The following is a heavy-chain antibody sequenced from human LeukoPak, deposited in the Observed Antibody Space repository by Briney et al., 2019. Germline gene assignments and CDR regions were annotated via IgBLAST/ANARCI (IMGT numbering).Heavy chain of an antibody. V-gene: IGHV3-74*01. CDR2: IYSDGIST. Sequence: GGSLRLSCAASGFTFSFYTMSWVRQAPGKGLVWVSRIYSDGISTSYADSVKGRFTISRDNAKNTLYLQMNSLKAEDTAIYYCAREGGSYSNYFDYWGQGTLVTVSS. CDR1: GFTFSFYT. CDR3: AREGGSYSNYFDY. J-gene: IGHJ4*02. D-gene: IGHD1-26*01.